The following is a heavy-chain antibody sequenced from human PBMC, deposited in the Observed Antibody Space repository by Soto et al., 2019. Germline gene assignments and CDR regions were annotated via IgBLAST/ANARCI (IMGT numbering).Heavy chain of an antibody. CDR2: INHSGST. J-gene: IGHJ6*02. CDR1: GGSFSGYY. Sequence: SETLSLTCAVYGGSFSGYYWSWTRQPPGKGLEWIGEINHSGSTNYNPSLNSRVTISVDTSKNQFSLKLSSVTAADTAVYYCARGRSKWRSYYYYGMDVWGQGTTVTVSS. CDR3: ARGRSKWRSYYYYGMDV. D-gene: IGHD5-12*01. V-gene: IGHV4-34*01.